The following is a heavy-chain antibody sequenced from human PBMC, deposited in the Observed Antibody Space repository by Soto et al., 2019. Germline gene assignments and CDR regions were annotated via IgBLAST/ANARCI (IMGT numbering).Heavy chain of an antibody. CDR2: ISGSGGST. CDR3: AKGRLYYYDSSGPHMDV. Sequence: PGGSLRLSCAASGFTFSSYAMSWVRQAPGKGLEWVSAISGSGGSTYYADSVKGRFTISRDNSKNTLYLQMNSLRAEDTAVYYCAKGRLYYYDSSGPHMDVWGQGTTVTVSS. D-gene: IGHD3-22*01. J-gene: IGHJ6*02. V-gene: IGHV3-23*01. CDR1: GFTFSSYA.